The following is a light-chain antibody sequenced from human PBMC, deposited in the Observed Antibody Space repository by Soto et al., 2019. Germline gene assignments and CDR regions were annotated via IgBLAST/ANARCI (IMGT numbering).Light chain of an antibody. CDR2: EVT. V-gene: IGLV2-14*01. CDR1: SSDVGGYNY. Sequence: QSALTQPASVSGSPGQSITISCTGTSSDVGGYNYVSWYQQHPGKAPKLMIYEVTNRPSGISDRFSASKSGNTASLTISVLQAEDEADYYCNSYTTSSTLVFGGGTKLTVL. J-gene: IGLJ2*01. CDR3: NSYTTSSTLV.